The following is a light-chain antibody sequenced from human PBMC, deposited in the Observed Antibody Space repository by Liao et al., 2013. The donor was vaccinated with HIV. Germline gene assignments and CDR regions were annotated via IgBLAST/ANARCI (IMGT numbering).Light chain of an antibody. V-gene: IGLV3-21*01. CDR3: QAWDSSTNVV. CDR1: NIGSKS. J-gene: IGLJ2*01. CDR2: QDS. Sequence: SYELTQPPSVSVAPGKTARITCGGNNIGSKSVHWYQQKPGQAPVLVIYQDSKRPSGIPERFSGSNSGNTATLTISGTQAMDEADYYCQAWDSSTNVVFGGGTKLTVL.